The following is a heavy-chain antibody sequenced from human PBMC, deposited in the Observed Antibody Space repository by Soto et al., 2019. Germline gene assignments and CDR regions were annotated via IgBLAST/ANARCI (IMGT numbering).Heavy chain of an antibody. CDR2: ISSSSSHI. CDR1: ECTFIDLD. J-gene: IGHJ4*02. D-gene: IGHD3-22*01. Sequence: CGPLRLPWAAAECTFIDLDRRWIRQAPGKGLEWVSYISSSSSHINYADSVEGRFTISRDNAKNSLFLQMNSLRAEDTAVYYCAKDPFDSSGYYPDYWGPGTLVTVSS. CDR3: AKDPFDSSGYYPDY. V-gene: IGHV3-11*05.